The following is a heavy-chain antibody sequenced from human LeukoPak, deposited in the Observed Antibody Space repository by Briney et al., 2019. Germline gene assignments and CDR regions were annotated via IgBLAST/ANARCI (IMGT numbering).Heavy chain of an antibody. CDR2: ISTDGTTT. CDR1: GFPFRSHR. Sequence: GGSLRLSCADSGFPFRSHRMHWVRQVQGKGLVWVSHISTDGTTTNYADSVKGRFTISRDNAKDTLYLQLNSLRAEDTAIYYCARSLGYSSGGWGQGTLVTVSS. D-gene: IGHD2-15*01. CDR3: ARSLGYSSGG. J-gene: IGHJ4*02. V-gene: IGHV3-74*01.